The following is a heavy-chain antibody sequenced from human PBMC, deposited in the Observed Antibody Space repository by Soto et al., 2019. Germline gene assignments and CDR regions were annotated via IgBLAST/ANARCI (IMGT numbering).Heavy chain of an antibody. V-gene: IGHV1-69*13. D-gene: IGHD4-17*01. J-gene: IGHJ6*02. Sequence: SVKVSCKASGGTFSSYAISWARQSPGQGLEWMGGIIPIFGTANYAQKFQGRVTITADESTSTAYMELSSLRSEDTAVYYCARVEGSDGDAHYYYYGMDVWGQGTTVTVSS. CDR1: GGTFSSYA. CDR2: IIPIFGTA. CDR3: ARVEGSDGDAHYYYYGMDV.